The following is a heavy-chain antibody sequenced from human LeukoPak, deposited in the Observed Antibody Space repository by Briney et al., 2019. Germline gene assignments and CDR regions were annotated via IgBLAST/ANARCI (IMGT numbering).Heavy chain of an antibody. V-gene: IGHV4-39*07. CDR1: GGSISSSSYY. CDR3: ARNSGPDSSGWSSFDY. D-gene: IGHD6-19*01. J-gene: IGHJ4*02. Sequence: SETLSLTCTVSGGSISSSSYYWGWIRQPPGKGLEWIGSIYYSGSTYCNPSLKSRVTISVDTSKNQFSLKLSSVTAADTAVYYCARNSGPDSSGWSSFDYWGQGTLVTVSS. CDR2: IYYSGST.